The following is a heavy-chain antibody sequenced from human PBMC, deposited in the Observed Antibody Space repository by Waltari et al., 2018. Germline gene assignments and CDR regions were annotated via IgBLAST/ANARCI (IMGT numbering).Heavy chain of an antibody. J-gene: IGHJ4*02. D-gene: IGHD3-22*01. Sequence: EVQLVESGGDLVHPVGSLSLSCAAAGFPFTNFWMSWVRQAPGKGLERVANMNEDGSEKYYVDSVKGRFTISRDNAKNSLYLQMNSLRAEDTAVYYCVRDDSSGHYYFDYWGQGTLVTVSS. V-gene: IGHV3-7*03. CDR1: GFPFTNFW. CDR2: MNEDGSEK. CDR3: VRDDSSGHYYFDY.